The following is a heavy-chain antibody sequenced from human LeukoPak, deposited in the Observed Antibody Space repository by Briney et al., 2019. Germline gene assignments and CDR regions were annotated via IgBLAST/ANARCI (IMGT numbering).Heavy chain of an antibody. Sequence: SETLSLTCAVYGGSFSGYYWSWIRQPPGKGLEWIGEINHSGSTNYNPSLKSRVTIPVDTSKNQFSLKLSSVTAADTAVYYCARGRPPLIAARPFDYWGQGTLVTVSS. V-gene: IGHV4-34*01. CDR3: ARGRPPLIAARPFDY. J-gene: IGHJ4*02. D-gene: IGHD6-6*01. CDR2: INHSGST. CDR1: GGSFSGYY.